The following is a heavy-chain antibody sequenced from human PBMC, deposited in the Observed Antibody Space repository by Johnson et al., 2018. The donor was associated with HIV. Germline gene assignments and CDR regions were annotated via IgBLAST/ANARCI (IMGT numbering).Heavy chain of an antibody. CDR3: ARDPCSSWTDAFDI. D-gene: IGHD6-13*01. CDR1: GFTVSSNY. V-gene: IGHV3-30*03. Sequence: QVQLVESGGGLIQPGGSLRLSCAASGFTVSSNYMSWVRQAPGKGLEWVAVISYDGSNKYYADSVKGRFTISRDNSKNTLYLQMNSLRVEDTAVYYCARDPCSSWTDAFDIWGQGTLVTVSS. J-gene: IGHJ3*02. CDR2: ISYDGSNK.